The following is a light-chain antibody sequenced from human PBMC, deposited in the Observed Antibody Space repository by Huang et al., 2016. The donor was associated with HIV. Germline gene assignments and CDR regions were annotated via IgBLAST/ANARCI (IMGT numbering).Light chain of an antibody. CDR1: QSISNH. CDR2: DAS. Sequence: IVLTQSPATLSCYLGERVTLSCRASQSISNHLAWYQQRPGQAPRLLIYDASTRVGGVPARFSGSGSGTDFTLTISSLEPEDFALYYCQQHHSWLTFGGGTKLEVK. CDR3: QQHHSWLT. J-gene: IGKJ4*01. V-gene: IGKV3-11*01.